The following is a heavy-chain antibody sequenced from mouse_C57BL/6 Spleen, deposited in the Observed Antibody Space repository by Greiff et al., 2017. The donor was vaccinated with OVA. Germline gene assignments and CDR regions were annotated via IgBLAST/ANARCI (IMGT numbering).Heavy chain of an antibody. V-gene: IGHV5-16*01. J-gene: IGHJ2*01. D-gene: IGHD1-1*01. Sequence: EVQRVESEGGLVQPGSSMKLSCTASGFTFSDYYMAWVRQVPEKGLEWVANINYDGSSTYYLDSLKSRFIISRDNAKNILYLQMSSLKSEDTATYYCARDYGTFDYWGQGTTLTVSS. CDR1: GFTFSDYY. CDR2: INYDGSST. CDR3: ARDYGTFDY.